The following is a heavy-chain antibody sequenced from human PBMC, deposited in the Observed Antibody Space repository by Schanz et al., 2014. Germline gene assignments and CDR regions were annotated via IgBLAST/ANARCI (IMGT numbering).Heavy chain of an antibody. CDR2: IGTSGGT. CDR1: GFSFSDYY. J-gene: IGHJ3*02. D-gene: IGHD3-10*01. Sequence: EVQLLESGGGLVQPGGSLRLSCAASGFSFSDYYMSWIRQAPGKGLEWVSTIGTSGGTNYAESVKGRFTISRDNSKNTLYLQMNSLRAEDTAVYYCAKGRFGELSAFDIWGQGTMVTVSS. V-gene: IGHV3-23*01. CDR3: AKGRFGELSAFDI.